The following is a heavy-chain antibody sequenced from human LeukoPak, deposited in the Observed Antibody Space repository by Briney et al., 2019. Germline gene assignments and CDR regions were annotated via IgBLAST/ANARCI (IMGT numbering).Heavy chain of an antibody. V-gene: IGHV3-53*01. CDR1: GFVVSRNY. Sequence: HSGGPLRLSCGACGFVVSRNYMRWARHARGKGREWVSVVSRGSARYYRESVKGRFTISRDNSENTLYLQMNSLRAEDTAVYYCAGQLRFWGDYYMDVWGTGTTVTVSS. D-gene: IGHD3-3*01. CDR3: AGQLRFWGDYYMDV. J-gene: IGHJ6*03. CDR2: VSRGSAR.